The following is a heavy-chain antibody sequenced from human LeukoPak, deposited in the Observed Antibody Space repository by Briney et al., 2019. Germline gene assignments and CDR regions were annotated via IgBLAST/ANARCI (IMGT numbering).Heavy chain of an antibody. J-gene: IGHJ6*02. CDR2: ISSSSSYI. Sequence: PGGSLRLSCAASGFTFSSYGMHWVRQAPGKGLEWVSSISSSSSYIYYADSVKGRFTISRDNAKNSLYLQVNSLRAEDTAVYYCARDSAVLWFGELSPNGLDYYYYGMDVWGQGTTVTVSS. CDR1: GFTFSSYG. CDR3: ARDSAVLWFGELSPNGLDYYYYGMDV. V-gene: IGHV3-21*01. D-gene: IGHD3-10*01.